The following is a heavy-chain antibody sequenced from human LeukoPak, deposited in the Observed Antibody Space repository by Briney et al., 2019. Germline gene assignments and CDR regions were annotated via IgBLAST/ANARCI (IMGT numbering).Heavy chain of an antibody. D-gene: IGHD6-19*01. Sequence: PSETLSLTCTVSGGSISSGDYYWSWIRQPPGKGLEWIGEINHSGSTNYNPSLKSRVTISVDTSKNQFSLKLSSVTAADTAVYYCARGWSSGWYRGRYFDYWGQGTLVTVSS. CDR1: GGSISSGDYY. CDR2: INHSGST. CDR3: ARGWSSGWYRGRYFDY. J-gene: IGHJ4*02. V-gene: IGHV4-39*07.